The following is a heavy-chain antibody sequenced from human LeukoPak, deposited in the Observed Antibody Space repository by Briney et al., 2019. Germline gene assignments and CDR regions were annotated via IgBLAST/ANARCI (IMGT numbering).Heavy chain of an antibody. D-gene: IGHD3-10*01. Sequence: GASVKVSCKASGYTFTSYYMHWVRQAPGQGLEWMGIINPSGGSTTYAQKFQGRVTVTRDTSTSTVYMELSSLRSEDTAVYYCARAGGPLGNFDYWGQGTLVTVSS. V-gene: IGHV1-46*01. J-gene: IGHJ4*02. CDR3: ARAGGPLGNFDY. CDR2: INPSGGST. CDR1: GYTFTSYY.